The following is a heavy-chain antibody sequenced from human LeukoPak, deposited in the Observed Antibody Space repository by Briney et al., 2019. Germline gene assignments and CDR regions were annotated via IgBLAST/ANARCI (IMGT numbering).Heavy chain of an antibody. CDR1: GFTFTSYG. Sequence: GGSLRLSCATSGFTFTSYGMNWVRQAPGKGLEWVSYISNSAILYADSVKGRFTISRDNARNALYLQMNSLRAEDTAVYYCAINGCYRGVCAFDVWGQGTMVTVSS. CDR2: ISNSAI. D-gene: IGHD2-21*01. V-gene: IGHV3-48*01. J-gene: IGHJ3*01. CDR3: AINGCYRGVCAFDV.